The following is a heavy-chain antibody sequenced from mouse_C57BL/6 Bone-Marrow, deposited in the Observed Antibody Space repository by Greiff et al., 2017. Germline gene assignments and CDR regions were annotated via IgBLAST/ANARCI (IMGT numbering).Heavy chain of an antibody. CDR2: ISDGGSYT. Sequence: VQLKESGGGLVKPGGSRKLSCAASGFTFSSYAMSWVRQTPEKRLEWVATISDGGSYTYYPDNVKGRFTISRDNATNNLYLQMSHLQSEDTAMYYCARDCYGSSYGYWGQGTTLTVSS. J-gene: IGHJ2*01. CDR3: ARDCYGSSYGY. D-gene: IGHD1-1*01. V-gene: IGHV5-4*01. CDR1: GFTFSSYA.